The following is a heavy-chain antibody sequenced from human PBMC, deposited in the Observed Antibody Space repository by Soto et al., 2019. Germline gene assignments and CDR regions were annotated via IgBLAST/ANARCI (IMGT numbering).Heavy chain of an antibody. CDR1: GGTFSSYT. J-gene: IGHJ4*02. Sequence: QVQLVQSGAEVKKPGSSVKVSCKASGGTFSSYTISWVRQAPGQGLEWMGRIIPILGIANYAQKFQGRVTITADKTTSSAYMELSSLRSGATAVYYCASDTRRDGFDYWGQGTLVTVSS. D-gene: IGHD2-2*02. CDR3: ASDTRRDGFDY. V-gene: IGHV1-69*02. CDR2: IIPILGIA.